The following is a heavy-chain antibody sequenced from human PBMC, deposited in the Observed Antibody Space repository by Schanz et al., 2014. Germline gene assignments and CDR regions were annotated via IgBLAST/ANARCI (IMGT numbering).Heavy chain of an antibody. Sequence: VQLLQSGGALVQPGGSLRLSCSASGFTFSTYAMSWARQTPGKGLEWVSSITTGGNTYYRDSVKGRFIVSRDNSKNTLYLEMNRLRVDDTAVYYCVKDPDKYNWNDVVGMDVWGPGTTVTVSS. J-gene: IGHJ6*01. D-gene: IGHD1-1*01. CDR3: VKDPDKYNWNDVVGMDV. CDR1: GFTFSTYA. CDR2: ITTGGNT. V-gene: IGHV3-23*01.